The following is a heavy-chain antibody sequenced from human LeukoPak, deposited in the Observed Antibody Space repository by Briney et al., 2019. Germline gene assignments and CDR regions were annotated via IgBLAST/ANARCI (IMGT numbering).Heavy chain of an antibody. D-gene: IGHD2-21*02. CDR1: SGFISSYY. V-gene: IGHV4-59*01. CDR2: IYYRGST. J-gene: IGHJ4*02. Sequence: PSETLSLTCTVSSGFISSYYWSWIRQPPGKGLEWIGYIYYRGSTSYNPSLKSRLTILVDTSKNRLSLKLSSVTAADTAVYYCARGRSDYYFDYWGQGTLVTVSS. CDR3: ARGRSDYYFDY.